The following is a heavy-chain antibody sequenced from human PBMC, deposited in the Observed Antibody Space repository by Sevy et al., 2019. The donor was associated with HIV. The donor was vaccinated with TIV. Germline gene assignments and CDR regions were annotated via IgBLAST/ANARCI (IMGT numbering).Heavy chain of an antibody. D-gene: IGHD5-18*01. J-gene: IGHJ4*02. Sequence: GGSLRLSCAASGFTFSSYAMHWVRQAPGKGLEWVAVISYDGSNKYYADSVKGRFTISRDNSKNTLYLQMNSLRAEDTAVYYCARDWVGYTAMGPFDYWGQGTLVTVSS. CDR1: GFTFSSYA. CDR2: ISYDGSNK. CDR3: ARDWVGYTAMGPFDY. V-gene: IGHV3-30-3*01.